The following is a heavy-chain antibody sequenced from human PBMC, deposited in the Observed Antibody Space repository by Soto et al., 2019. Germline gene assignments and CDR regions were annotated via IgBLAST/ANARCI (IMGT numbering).Heavy chain of an antibody. V-gene: IGHV3-48*01. CDR1: GFTFSSYS. D-gene: IGHD3-16*02. CDR3: ARDSSHMITFGGVIPFDY. CDR2: ISSSSSTI. J-gene: IGHJ4*02. Sequence: GGSLRLSCAASGFTFSSYSMNWVRQAPGKGLEWVSYISSSSSTIYYADSVKGRFTISRDNAKNSLYLQMNSLRAEDTAVYYCARDSSHMITFGGVIPFDYWGQGTLVTVSS.